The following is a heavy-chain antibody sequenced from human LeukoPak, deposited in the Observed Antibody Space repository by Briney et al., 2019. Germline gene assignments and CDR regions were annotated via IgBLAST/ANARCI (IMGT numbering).Heavy chain of an antibody. CDR2: IKQDGSEK. J-gene: IGHJ4*02. CDR1: GFTFSGYW. V-gene: IGHV3-7*01. Sequence: TGGSLRPSCAASGFTFSGYWMSWVRQAPGKGLEWVANIKQDGSEKYYVDSAKGRFTISRDNAKNSLYLQMNSLRAEDTAVYYCARAVYYFDYWGQGTLVTVSS. CDR3: ARAVYYFDY.